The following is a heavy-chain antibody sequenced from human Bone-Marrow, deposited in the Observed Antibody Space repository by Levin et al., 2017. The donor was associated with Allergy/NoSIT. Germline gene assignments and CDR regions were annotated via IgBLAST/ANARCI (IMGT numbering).Heavy chain of an antibody. CDR1: GFTFSSYS. J-gene: IGHJ4*02. Sequence: GESLKISCATSGFTFSSYSMNWVRQAPGKGLEWVSYMNSSIGTIYYADSVQGRFTISRDNAKKSLFLQMSRLRVEETATDYGVRGLPDYWGQGTLVTVSS. CDR2: MNSSIGTI. CDR3: VRGLPDY. V-gene: IGHV3-48*01.